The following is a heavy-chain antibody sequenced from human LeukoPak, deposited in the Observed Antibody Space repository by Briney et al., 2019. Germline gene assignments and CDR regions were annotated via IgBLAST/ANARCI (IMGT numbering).Heavy chain of an antibody. CDR1: GYTFTSYY. CDR2: INPSGGST. V-gene: IGHV1-46*01. D-gene: IGHD2-8*01. Sequence: RASVKVSCKASGYTFTSYYMHWVRQAPGQGLEWMGIINPSGGSTSYAQKFQGRVTMTRDMSTSTVYMELSSLRSEDTAVYYCATRIVLMVYAINAFDIWGQGTMVTVSS. J-gene: IGHJ3*02. CDR3: ATRIVLMVYAINAFDI.